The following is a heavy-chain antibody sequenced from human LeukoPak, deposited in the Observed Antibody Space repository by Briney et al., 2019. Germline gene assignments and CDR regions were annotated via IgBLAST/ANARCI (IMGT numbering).Heavy chain of an antibody. D-gene: IGHD6-6*01. J-gene: IGHJ4*02. CDR3: ARGKIAARPKSGFDY. Sequence: PSETLSLTCAVYGGSFSGYYWSWIRPPPGKGLEWIGEINHSGSTNYNASLKSRVTISVDTSKNQFSLKLSFVTAADTAVYYCARGKIAARPKSGFDYWGQGTLVTVSS. V-gene: IGHV4-34*01. CDR2: INHSGST. CDR1: GGSFSGYY.